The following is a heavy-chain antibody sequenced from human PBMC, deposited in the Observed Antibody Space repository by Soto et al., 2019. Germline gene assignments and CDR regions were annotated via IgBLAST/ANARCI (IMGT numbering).Heavy chain of an antibody. CDR1: GFTFSSYA. J-gene: IGHJ6*03. D-gene: IGHD7-27*01. CDR3: AKEAWDYYYYMDV. Sequence: EVQLLESGGGLVQPGGSLRLSCAASGFTFSSYAMSWVRQAPGKGLEWVAAIRGSGTNTYYADSVRGRFAISRDNSEDTLYLQMGSLRADDTAVYYCAKEAWDYYYYMDVWGKGTTVTVSS. V-gene: IGHV3-23*01. CDR2: IRGSGTNT.